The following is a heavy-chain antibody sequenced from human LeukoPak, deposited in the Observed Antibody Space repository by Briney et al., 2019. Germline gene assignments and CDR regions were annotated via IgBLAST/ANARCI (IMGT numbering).Heavy chain of an antibody. D-gene: IGHD3-10*01. CDR1: GFTFTDYW. CDR2: IKRDGSEK. CDR3: TRAYLIFGSGGQYFFDS. J-gene: IGHJ4*02. Sequence: SGGSLRLSCAASGFTFTDYWMSWVRQAPGKGLEWVANIKRDGSEKYYVDSVKGRFTISRDNAKNSLYLQMNSLRTEDTALYYCTRAYLIFGSGGQYFFDSWGQGALVTVSS. V-gene: IGHV3-7*03.